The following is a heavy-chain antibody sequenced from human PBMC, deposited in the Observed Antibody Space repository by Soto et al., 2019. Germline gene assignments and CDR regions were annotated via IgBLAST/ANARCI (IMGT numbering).Heavy chain of an antibody. CDR3: ARGWPEADIVVVVAVPPLVYFAY. J-gene: IGHJ4*02. CDR2: IDYSGST. Sequence: QVQLQESGPGLVKPSQTLSLTCTVSGGSISSGGYYWSWIRQHPGNGLEGIGYIDYSGSTYYNPALKSRVTLSVDTSKNQFSLQLSSVTAAATAVYYCARGWPEADIVVVVAVPPLVYFAYWGQGTLVTVSS. D-gene: IGHD2-15*01. V-gene: IGHV4-31*03. CDR1: GGSISSGGYY.